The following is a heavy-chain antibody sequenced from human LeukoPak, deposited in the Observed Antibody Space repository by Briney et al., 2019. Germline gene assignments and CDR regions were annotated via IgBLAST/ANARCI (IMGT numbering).Heavy chain of an antibody. J-gene: IGHJ3*02. CDR2: IRYGGSNK. V-gene: IGHV3-30*02. Sequence: SGGSLRLFCAASGFTFSSYGMHWVRQAPGKGLEWVAFIRYGGSNKYYTVSVKGRFTISRDNSKYTLYLQMNWLRAEDTAVYYCAKDQEWELYAFDIWGQGTMVTVSS. CDR3: AKDQEWELYAFDI. D-gene: IGHD1-26*01. CDR1: GFTFSSYG.